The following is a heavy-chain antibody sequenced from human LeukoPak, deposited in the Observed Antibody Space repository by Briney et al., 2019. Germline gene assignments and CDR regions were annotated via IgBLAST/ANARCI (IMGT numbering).Heavy chain of an antibody. J-gene: IGHJ4*02. V-gene: IGHV4-30-2*01. CDR2: IYHSGST. CDR1: GGSISSGGYY. CDR3: ARETRAIHVLDY. Sequence: SQTLSLTCTVSGGSISSGGYYWSWIRQPPGKGLEWIGYIYHSGSTYYNPSLKSRVTISVDRSKNQFSLKLSSVTAADTAVYYCARETRAIHVLDYWGQGTLVTVSS. D-gene: IGHD2-2*02.